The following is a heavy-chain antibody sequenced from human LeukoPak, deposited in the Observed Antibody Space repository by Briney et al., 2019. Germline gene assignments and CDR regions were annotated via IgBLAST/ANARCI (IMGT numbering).Heavy chain of an antibody. CDR1: GYTFTSHG. CDR3: AREETTVIYFDY. V-gene: IGHV1-18*01. D-gene: IGHD4-17*01. Sequence: GASVKVSCKTYGYTFTSHGISWVRQAPGQGLEWMGWISAFNGETHYAQNLQGRVTMTRDTSTSTVYMELSSLRSEDTAVYYCAREETTVIYFDYWGQGTLVTVSS. J-gene: IGHJ4*02. CDR2: ISAFNGET.